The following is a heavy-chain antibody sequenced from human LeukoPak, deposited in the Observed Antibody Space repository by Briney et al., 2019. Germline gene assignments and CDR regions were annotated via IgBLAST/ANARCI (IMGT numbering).Heavy chain of an antibody. Sequence: SETLSLTCTVSGGSITSSDYYWTWIRQSPGKGLEWIGYIYYSGSTYYNPSLMGRVTISVDTSKNQFSLKLNSVTAADTAVYYCARRSMVTGFDSWGQGTLVTVSS. D-gene: IGHD4/OR15-4a*01. CDR1: GGSITSSDYY. V-gene: IGHV4-30-4*02. J-gene: IGHJ4*02. CDR2: IYYSGST. CDR3: ARRSMVTGFDS.